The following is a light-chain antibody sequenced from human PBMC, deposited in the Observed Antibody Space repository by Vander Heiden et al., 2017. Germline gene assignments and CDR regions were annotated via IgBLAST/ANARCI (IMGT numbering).Light chain of an antibody. Sequence: DIVMTQSPLSLPVTPGEPASISCRSSQSLLHSNGYNYLDWYLQKPGQSPQLLIYLGSNRASGVPDRFSGSGSGTDFTLKISRVEAEDVGVYYCMQALQTGGTFGQGTKVXIK. CDR1: QSLLHSNGYNY. V-gene: IGKV2-28*01. CDR3: MQALQTGGT. CDR2: LGS. J-gene: IGKJ1*01.